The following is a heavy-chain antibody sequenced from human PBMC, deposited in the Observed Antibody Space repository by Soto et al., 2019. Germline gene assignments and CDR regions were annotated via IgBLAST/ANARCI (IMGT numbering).Heavy chain of an antibody. D-gene: IGHD5-12*01. J-gene: IGHJ4*02. CDR2: ISSNGGST. Sequence: EVQLVESGGGLVQPGGSLRLSCAASGFTFSSYAMHWVRQAPGKGLEYVSVISSNGGSTYYANSVKGRFTISRDNSKTTLYLQMGSLRPEDMAVYYCARTSGYAFDYWGQGTLVTVSS. V-gene: IGHV3-64*01. CDR1: GFTFSSYA. CDR3: ARTSGYAFDY.